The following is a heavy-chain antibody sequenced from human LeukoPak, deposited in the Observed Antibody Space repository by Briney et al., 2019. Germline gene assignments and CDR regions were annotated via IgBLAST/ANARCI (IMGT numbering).Heavy chain of an antibody. CDR1: GFTFSSYW. Sequence: GGSLRLSCAASGFTFSSYWMSWARQAPGKGLEWVANIKQDGSEKYYVDSVKGRFTISRDNAKNSLYLQMNSLRAEDTAVYYCARDGDTVLTRGYYYYMDVWGKGTTVTVSS. CDR3: ARDGDTVLTRGYYYYMDV. D-gene: IGHD4-23*01. V-gene: IGHV3-7*01. CDR2: IKQDGSEK. J-gene: IGHJ6*03.